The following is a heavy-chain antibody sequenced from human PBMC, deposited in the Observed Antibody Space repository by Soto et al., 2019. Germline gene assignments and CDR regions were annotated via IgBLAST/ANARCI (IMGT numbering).Heavy chain of an antibody. V-gene: IGHV3-15*01. D-gene: IGHD3-22*01. Sequence: GGSLRLSCAASGFTFSNAWMSWVRQAPGKGLEWVGRIKSKTDGGTTDYAVPVKGRFTISRDDSKNTLYLQMNSLKTEDTDVYYCTTLYYYDSSGLPFDYWGQGTLVTVSS. CDR1: GFTFSNAW. J-gene: IGHJ4*02. CDR3: TTLYYYDSSGLPFDY. CDR2: IKSKTDGGTT.